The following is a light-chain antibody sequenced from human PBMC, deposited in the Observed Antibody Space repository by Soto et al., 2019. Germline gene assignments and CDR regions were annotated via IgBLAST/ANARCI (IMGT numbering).Light chain of an antibody. CDR3: TSYTSSSTRGV. CDR2: DVS. J-gene: IGLJ2*01. Sequence: QSVLTQPASVSGSPGQSITISCTGTSSDVGGYNYVSWYQQHPGKAPKLMIYDVSSRPSGVSNRFSGSKSGNTASLTISGLQAEDEADYYCTSYTSSSTRGVFGGATKLTVL. CDR1: SSDVGGYNY. V-gene: IGLV2-14*03.